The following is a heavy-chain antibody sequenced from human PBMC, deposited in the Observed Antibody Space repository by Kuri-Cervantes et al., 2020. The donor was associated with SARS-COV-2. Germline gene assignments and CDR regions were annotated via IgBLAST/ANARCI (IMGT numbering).Heavy chain of an antibody. V-gene: IGHV4-30-2*01. D-gene: IGHD4-11*01. J-gene: IGHJ5*02. CDR3: ARRINYWWFDP. CDR1: GGSISSGGYS. CDR2: IYHSGST. Sequence: SETLSLTCAVSGGSISSGGYSWSWIRQPPGKGLEWIGYIYHSGSTCYNPSLKSRVTISVDRSKNQFSLKLSSVTAADTAVYYCARRINYWWFDPWGQGTLVTVSS.